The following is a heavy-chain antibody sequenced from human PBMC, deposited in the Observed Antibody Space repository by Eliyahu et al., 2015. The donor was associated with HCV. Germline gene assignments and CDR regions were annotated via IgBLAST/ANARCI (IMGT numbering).Heavy chain of an antibody. CDR2: IRYDGSNK. D-gene: IGHD4-17*01. J-gene: IGHJ5*02. CDR3: AKEGSTVTPQFDP. CDR1: GFTFSSYG. Sequence: QVQLVESGGGVVQPGGSLXLSXAASGFTFSSYGMHWVRQAPGKGLEWVAFIRYDGSNKYYADSVKGRFTISRDNSKNTLYLQMNSLRAEDTAVYYCAKEGSTVTPQFDPWGQGTLVTVSS. V-gene: IGHV3-30*02.